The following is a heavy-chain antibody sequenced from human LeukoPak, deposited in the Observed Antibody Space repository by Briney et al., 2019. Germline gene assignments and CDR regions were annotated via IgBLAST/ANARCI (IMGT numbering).Heavy chain of an antibody. J-gene: IGHJ4*02. CDR3: AKALSVTHLYYFDY. D-gene: IGHD4-17*01. V-gene: IGHV3-43D*03. CDR2: ISRDGGTT. Sequence: PGGSLRLSCAASGFTFDDYAMHWVRQAPGKGLEWVSLISRDGGTTYYADSVKGSFTMSRDNSRNSLYLQMNSLRPEDTALYYCAKALSVTHLYYFDYWGQGTLVTVSS. CDR1: GFTFDDYA.